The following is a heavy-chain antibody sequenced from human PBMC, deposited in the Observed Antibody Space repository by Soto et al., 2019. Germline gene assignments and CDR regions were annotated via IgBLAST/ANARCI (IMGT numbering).Heavy chain of an antibody. V-gene: IGHV3-30-3*01. CDR3: ASRLGYDESYYFDY. Sequence: GGSLRLSCAASGFTFSSYAMHWVRQAPGKGLEWVAVISYDGSNKYYADSVKGRFTISRDNSKNTLYLQMNSLRAEDTAVYYCASRLGYDESYYFDYWGQGTLVTVSS. CDR2: ISYDGSNK. D-gene: IGHD5-12*01. J-gene: IGHJ4*02. CDR1: GFTFSSYA.